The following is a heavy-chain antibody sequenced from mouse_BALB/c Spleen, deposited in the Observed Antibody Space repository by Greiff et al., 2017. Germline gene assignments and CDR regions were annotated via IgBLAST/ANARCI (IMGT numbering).Heavy chain of an antibody. V-gene: IGHV5-6-3*01. CDR2: INSNGGST. J-gene: IGHJ2*01. Sequence: EVQVVESGGGLVQPGGSLKLSCAASGFTFSSYGMSWVRQTPDKRLELVATINSNGGSTYYPDSVKGRFTISRDNAKNTLYLQMSSLKSEDTAMYYCARLFDYWGQGTTLTVSS. CDR3: ARLFDY. CDR1: GFTFSSYG.